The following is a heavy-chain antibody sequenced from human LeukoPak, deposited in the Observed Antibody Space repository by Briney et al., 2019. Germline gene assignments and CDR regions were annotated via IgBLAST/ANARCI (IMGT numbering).Heavy chain of an antibody. CDR2: IYYSGST. CDR1: Y. Sequence: YWIGWVRQMPGKGLEWIGYIYYSGSTYYNPSLKSRVTISVDTSKNQFSLKLSSVTAADTAVYYCARAPYDYYYYMDVWGKGTTVTVSS. J-gene: IGHJ6*03. CDR3: ARAPYDYYYYMDV. V-gene: IGHV4-31*02.